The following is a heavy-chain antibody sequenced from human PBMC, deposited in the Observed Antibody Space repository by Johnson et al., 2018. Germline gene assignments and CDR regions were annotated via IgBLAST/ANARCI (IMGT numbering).Heavy chain of an antibody. V-gene: IGHV1-46*01. J-gene: IGHJ6*02. CDR1: GYTFTSHY. CDR2: INPSGGST. Sequence: QVQLVESGAEVKKPGASVKVSCKASGYTFTSHYMHWVRQAPGQGYEWMGIINPSGGSTSNAQKFQERVTITRDMSTSTVYMELSSLRSEDTAVYYCAAEAPNYDVWSGHYTPEYGMDVWGQGTTVTVSS. D-gene: IGHD3-3*01. CDR3: AAEAPNYDVWSGHYTPEYGMDV.